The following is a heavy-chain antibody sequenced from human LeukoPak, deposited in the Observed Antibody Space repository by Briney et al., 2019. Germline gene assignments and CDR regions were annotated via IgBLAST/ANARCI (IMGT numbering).Heavy chain of an antibody. V-gene: IGHV3-23*01. CDR2: ISGSGGST. Sequence: PGGSLRLSCAASGFTFSRDGMHWVRQAPGKGLEWVSAISGSGGSTYYADSVKGRFTISRDNSKNTLYLQTNSLRAEDTAVYYCAKDWKPRPYGMDVWGQGTTVTVSS. D-gene: IGHD1-1*01. CDR3: AKDWKPRPYGMDV. J-gene: IGHJ6*02. CDR1: GFTFSRDG.